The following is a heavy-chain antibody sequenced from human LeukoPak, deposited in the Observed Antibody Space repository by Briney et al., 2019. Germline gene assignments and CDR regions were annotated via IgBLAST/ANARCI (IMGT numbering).Heavy chain of an antibody. CDR3: ARQAHDYGDSKGIYYFDY. Sequence: SSETLSLTCTVCGGSISSSSYYWGWIRQSPGKGLEWIGSMYYSGSTYYNPSLKSRVTISVDTSKNQFSLKLSSVTAADTAVYYCARQAHDYGDSKGIYYFDYWGQGTLVTVSS. V-gene: IGHV4-39*01. J-gene: IGHJ4*02. CDR2: MYYSGST. D-gene: IGHD4-17*01. CDR1: GGSISSSSYY.